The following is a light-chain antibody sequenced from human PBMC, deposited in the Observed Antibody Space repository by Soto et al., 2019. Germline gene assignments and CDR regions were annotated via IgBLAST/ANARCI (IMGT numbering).Light chain of an antibody. CDR1: QSVTNNY. J-gene: IGKJ2*01. CDR3: HQYGSSPPYT. CDR2: GSS. Sequence: EVVLTQSPGTLSLSPGERATLSCRASQSVTNNYLAWYQQRPGQAPRLLIFGSSDRATGIPDRFSGSGAATDFTLTISRREPEDFAVYYCHQYGSSPPYTFGQGTKLEIK. V-gene: IGKV3-20*01.